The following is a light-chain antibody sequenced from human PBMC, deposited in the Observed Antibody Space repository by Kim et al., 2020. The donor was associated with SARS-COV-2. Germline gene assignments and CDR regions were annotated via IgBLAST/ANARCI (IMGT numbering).Light chain of an antibody. CDR2: EVT. CDR3: CSYARSRGLV. CDR1: SYDVGTYDL. J-gene: IGLJ2*01. Sequence: QSITISCTGTSYDVGTYDLVSWYQHHPGKVPKFIIYEVTKRPSGVSNRFSGTKSGNTASLTISGLQAEDEGDYYCCSYARSRGLVFGGGTKVTVL. V-gene: IGLV2-23*02.